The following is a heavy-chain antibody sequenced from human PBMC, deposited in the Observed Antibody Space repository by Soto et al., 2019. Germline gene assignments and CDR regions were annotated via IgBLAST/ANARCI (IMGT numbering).Heavy chain of an antibody. CDR3: ARHPLGVVIDDAFDI. J-gene: IGHJ3*02. D-gene: IGHD3-3*01. Sequence: GESLKISCKGSGYSFTSYWIGWVRQMPGKGLEWMGIIYPGRSDTRYSPSFQGQVTISADKSISTAYLQWSSLKASETAMYYCARHPLGVVIDDAFDIWGQGTMVTVSS. CDR2: IYPGRSDT. CDR1: GYSFTSYW. V-gene: IGHV5-51*01.